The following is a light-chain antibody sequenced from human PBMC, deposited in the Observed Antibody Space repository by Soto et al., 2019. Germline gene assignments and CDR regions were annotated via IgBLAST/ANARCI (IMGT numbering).Light chain of an antibody. Sequence: MQMTQSPSTLSTSIGDRITITCRASQSISDSLAWYQQKPGKAPFLLISDASNLERGVPSRFSGSGSGTEFTLTISSMQTDDFANYYCQQYSGYSRKFGQGTKVAIK. J-gene: IGKJ1*01. CDR2: DAS. CDR3: QQYSGYSRK. CDR1: QSISDS. V-gene: IGKV1-5*01.